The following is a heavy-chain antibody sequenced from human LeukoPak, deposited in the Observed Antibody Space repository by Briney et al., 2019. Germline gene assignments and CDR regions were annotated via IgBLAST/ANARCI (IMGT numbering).Heavy chain of an antibody. CDR1: GGSISSYC. CDR3: ASGGVVQGVNWFDP. J-gene: IGHJ5*02. V-gene: IGHV4-59*01. Sequence: SETLSLTCTVSGGSISSYCWSWIRQPPGKGLEWIGYIYYSGSTNYNPSLKSRVTISVDTSKNQFSLKLSSVTAADTAVYYCASGGVVQGVNWFDPWGQGTLVTVSS. D-gene: IGHD3-10*01. CDR2: IYYSGST.